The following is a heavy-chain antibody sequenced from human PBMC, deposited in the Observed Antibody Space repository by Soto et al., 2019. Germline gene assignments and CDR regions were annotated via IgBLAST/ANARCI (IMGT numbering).Heavy chain of an antibody. J-gene: IGHJ3*02. CDR3: ARARRITMIVEAAFDI. V-gene: IGHV4-30-2*01. CDR2: IYHSGST. D-gene: IGHD3-22*01. CDR1: GGSISSGGYS. Sequence: QLQLQESGSGLVKPSQTLSLTCAVSGGSISSGGYSWSWIRQPPGKGLEWIGYIYHSGSTYYNPHLKSRVTISVDRSKNQFSLKLSSVTAADTAVYYCARARRITMIVEAAFDIWGQGTMVTVSS.